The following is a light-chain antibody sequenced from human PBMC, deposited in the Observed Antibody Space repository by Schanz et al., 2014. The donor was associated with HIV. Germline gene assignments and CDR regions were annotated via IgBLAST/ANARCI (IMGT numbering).Light chain of an antibody. V-gene: IGLV2-14*03. CDR1: GTDIGDDNY. Sequence: QSALAQPASMSASPGQSITISCVGSGTDIGDDNYVSWYQHHPGTAPKLLIFDVNIRPSGVSGRFSGSKSGNTASLTISGLQAEDEADYYCSSYTSSSTWVFGGGTKLTVL. CDR2: DVN. CDR3: SSYTSSSTWV. J-gene: IGLJ3*02.